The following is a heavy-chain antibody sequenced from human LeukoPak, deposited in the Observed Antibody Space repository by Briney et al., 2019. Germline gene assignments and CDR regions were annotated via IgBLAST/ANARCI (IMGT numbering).Heavy chain of an antibody. CDR2: ISYDGSNK. Sequence: PGRSLRLSCAASGFTFSSYGMHWVRQAPGKGLEWVAVISYDGSNKYYADSVKGRFTISRDNSKNTLYLQMNSLRAGDTAVYYCARDRWKNEYYFDYWGQGTLVTVSS. J-gene: IGHJ4*02. CDR3: ARDRWKNEYYFDY. CDR1: GFTFSSYG. D-gene: IGHD1/OR15-1a*01. V-gene: IGHV3-30*03.